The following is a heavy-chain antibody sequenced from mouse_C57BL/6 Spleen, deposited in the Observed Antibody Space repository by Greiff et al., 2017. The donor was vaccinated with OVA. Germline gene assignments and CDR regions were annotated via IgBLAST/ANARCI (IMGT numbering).Heavy chain of an antibody. CDR1: GYSITSGYY. J-gene: IGHJ2*01. Sequence: VQLKESGPGLVKPSQSLSLTCSVTGYSITSGYYWNWIRQFPGNKLEWMGYISYDGSNNYNPSLKNRISITRDTSKNQFFLKLNSVTTEDTATYYCASSYYSNYPLDYWGQGTTLTVSS. D-gene: IGHD2-5*01. CDR2: ISYDGSN. CDR3: ASSYYSNYPLDY. V-gene: IGHV3-6*01.